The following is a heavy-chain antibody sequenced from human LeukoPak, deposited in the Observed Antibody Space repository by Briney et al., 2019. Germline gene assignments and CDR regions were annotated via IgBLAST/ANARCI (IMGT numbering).Heavy chain of an antibody. J-gene: IGHJ5*02. CDR2: INHSGST. V-gene: IGHV4-34*01. D-gene: IGHD3-10*01. Sequence: SETLSLTCAVYGGSFSGYYWSWIRQPPGKGLEWIGEINHSGSTNYNPSLKSRVTISVDTSKNQFSLKLSSVTAADTAVYYCARFAKITMVRDYNWFDPWGQGTLVTVSS. CDR1: GGSFSGYY. CDR3: ARFAKITMVRDYNWFDP.